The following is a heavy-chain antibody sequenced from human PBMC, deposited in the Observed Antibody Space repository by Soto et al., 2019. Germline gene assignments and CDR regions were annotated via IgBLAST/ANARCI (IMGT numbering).Heavy chain of an antibody. CDR1: GFTFSSYS. CDR2: ISSSSSYI. J-gene: IGHJ6*03. D-gene: IGHD5-18*01. CDR3: ARDPEDTAMVTSYYMDV. Sequence: GGSLRLSCAASGFTFSSYSMNWVRQAPGKGLEWVSSISSSSSYIYYADSVKGRFTISRDNAKNSLYLQMNSLRADDTAVYCCARDPEDTAMVTSYYMDVWGKGTTVTVSS. V-gene: IGHV3-21*01.